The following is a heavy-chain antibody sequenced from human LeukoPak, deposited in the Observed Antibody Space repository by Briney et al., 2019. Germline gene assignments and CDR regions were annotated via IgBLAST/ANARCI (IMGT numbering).Heavy chain of an antibody. J-gene: IGHJ5*02. CDR3: ARVLMVYATNNWFDP. CDR2: ISSSSSYI. V-gene: IGHV3-21*01. Sequence: GGSLRLSCAASGFTFSSYSMNWVRQAPGKGLEWVSSISSSSSYIYYADSVKGRFTISRDNAKNSLYLQMNSLRAEDTAVYYCARVLMVYATNNWFDPWGQGTLVTVSS. CDR1: GFTFSSYS. D-gene: IGHD2-8*01.